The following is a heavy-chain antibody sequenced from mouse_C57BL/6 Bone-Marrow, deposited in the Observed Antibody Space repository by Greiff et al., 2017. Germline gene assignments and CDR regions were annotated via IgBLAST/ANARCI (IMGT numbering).Heavy chain of an antibody. V-gene: IGHV2-5*01. D-gene: IGHD1-1*01. Sequence: VQGVESGPGLVQPSQSLSITCTVSGFSLTSYGVHWVRQSPGKGLAWLGVIWRGGSTDYNAAYMSRLSITKDNSKSQVLFKMNSLQADDTAIYYCAKTITTVENYATDYWGQGTSVTVSS. CDR1: GFSLTSYG. CDR2: IWRGGST. CDR3: AKTITTVENYATDY. J-gene: IGHJ4*01.